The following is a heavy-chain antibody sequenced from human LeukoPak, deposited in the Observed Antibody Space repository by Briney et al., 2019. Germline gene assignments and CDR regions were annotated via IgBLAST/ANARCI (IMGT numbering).Heavy chain of an antibody. J-gene: IGHJ4*02. V-gene: IGHV1-2*02. Sequence: GASVKVSCKASGYTFTGYYMHWVRQAPGQGLEWMGWINPNSGGTNYAQKFQGRVTMTRDTSISTAYMELSRLRSDDTAVNYCARAGIVVVPAAIPDYWGQGTLVTVSS. D-gene: IGHD2-2*01. CDR2: INPNSGGT. CDR3: ARAGIVVVPAAIPDY. CDR1: GYTFTGYY.